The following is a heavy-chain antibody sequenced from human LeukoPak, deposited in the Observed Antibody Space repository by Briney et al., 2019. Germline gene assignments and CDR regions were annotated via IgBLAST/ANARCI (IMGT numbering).Heavy chain of an antibody. CDR3: ARRRRYSYGPLGCFDY. CDR1: GGSFSGYH. CDR2: INHSGST. V-gene: IGHV4-34*01. D-gene: IGHD5-18*01. J-gene: IGHJ4*02. Sequence: SETLSLTCAVYGGSFSGYHWSWIRQPPGKGLEWIGEINHSGSTNYNPSLKSRVTISVDTSKNQFSLKLSSVTAADTAVYYCARRRRYSYGPLGCFDYWGQGTLVTVSS.